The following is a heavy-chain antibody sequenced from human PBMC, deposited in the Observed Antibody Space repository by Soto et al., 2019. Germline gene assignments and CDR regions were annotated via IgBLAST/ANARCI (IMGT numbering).Heavy chain of an antibody. CDR3: ARGRYGDY. CDR1: GYTFTSYG. J-gene: IGHJ4*02. CDR2: ISAHNGNT. Sequence: QVHLVQSGAEVKKPGASVKVSCKGSGYTFTSYGITWVRQAPGQGLEWMGWISAHNGNTNYAQKLQGRATVTRDPSTSTAYMELRSLRSDDTAVYYCARGRYGDYWGQGALVTVSS. D-gene: IGHD1-1*01. V-gene: IGHV1-18*01.